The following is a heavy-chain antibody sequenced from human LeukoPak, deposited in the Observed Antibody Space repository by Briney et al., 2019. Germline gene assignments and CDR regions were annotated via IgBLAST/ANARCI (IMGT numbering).Heavy chain of an antibody. Sequence: SETLSLTCAVYGGSFSGYYWSWIRQPPGKGLEWIGEINHSGSTNYNPSLKSRVTISVDTSENQFSLKLSSVTAADTAVYYCARSPYYDFWSGYYTGYYYGMDVWGQGTTVTVSS. D-gene: IGHD3-3*01. J-gene: IGHJ6*02. CDR1: GGSFSGYY. CDR3: ARSPYYDFWSGYYTGYYYGMDV. CDR2: INHSGST. V-gene: IGHV4-34*01.